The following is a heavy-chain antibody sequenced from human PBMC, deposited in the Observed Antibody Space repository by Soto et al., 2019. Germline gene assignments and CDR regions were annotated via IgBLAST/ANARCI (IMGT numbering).Heavy chain of an antibody. CDR3: ARRQRAHSSGCPGAFDI. D-gene: IGHD6-19*01. J-gene: IGHJ3*02. Sequence: PSETLSLTCAVYGGSFSGYYWSWIRQPPGKGLEWIGEINHSGSTNYNPSLKSRVNISVDTSKNQFSLKLSSVTAADTAVYYCARRQRAHSSGCPGAFDIWGQGTMVTVSS. CDR1: GGSFSGYY. CDR2: INHSGST. V-gene: IGHV4-34*01.